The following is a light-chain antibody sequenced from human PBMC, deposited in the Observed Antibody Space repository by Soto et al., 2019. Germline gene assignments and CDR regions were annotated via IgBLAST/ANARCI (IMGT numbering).Light chain of an antibody. V-gene: IGKV1-5*03. CDR3: QQFNSYPLT. J-gene: IGKJ4*01. Sequence: DIQMTQSPSTLSASVGDRVTITCRASQSISSWLAWYQQKPGKAPKLLINKASSLESGVPSRFSGSRSGTEFTLTISSLQPDDFATYYCQQFNSYPLTFGGGTEVEIK. CDR1: QSISSW. CDR2: KAS.